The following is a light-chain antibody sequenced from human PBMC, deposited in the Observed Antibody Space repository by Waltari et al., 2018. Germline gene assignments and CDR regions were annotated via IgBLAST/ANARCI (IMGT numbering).Light chain of an antibody. CDR3: QVWDISTNSAL. V-gene: IGLV3-21*02. CDR2: GDT. CDR1: NIGSKN. Sequence: SYDLTQSPSVSAASGQTAKITCGGDNIGSKNVHWYRQRSPQAPVLVIYGDTQPPSGILERFSGSNAGNTATLTISRVEAGDEADYYCQVWDISTNSALFGGGTRLTVL. J-gene: IGLJ2*01.